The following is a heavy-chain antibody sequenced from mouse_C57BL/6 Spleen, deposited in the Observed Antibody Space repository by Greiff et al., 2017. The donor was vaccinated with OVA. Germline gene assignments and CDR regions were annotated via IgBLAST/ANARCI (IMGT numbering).Heavy chain of an antibody. CDR3: GRSPDGTYAMDY. J-gene: IGHJ4*01. CDR1: GYTFTDHI. CDR2: IYPVRGDT. Sequence: VQLQQSGAELASPGASVTLSCKASGYTFTDHIMNWVKKRPGQGLEWIGRIYPVRGDTNYNQKFKGKATFSVDRSSSTVYMVLNSLTSEDPAVYYCGRSPDGTYAMDYWGQGTSVTVSS. D-gene: IGHD2-3*01. V-gene: IGHV1-11*01.